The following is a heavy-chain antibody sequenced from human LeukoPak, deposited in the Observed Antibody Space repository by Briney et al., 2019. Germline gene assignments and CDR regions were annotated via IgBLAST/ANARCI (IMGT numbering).Heavy chain of an antibody. CDR3: ARDRVGATLDY. J-gene: IGHJ4*02. V-gene: IGHV1-2*02. Sequence: EASVKVSCKASGCTFTGYYIHWVRQAPGQGLEWMGWINPNSGGTNYAQKFQGRVTMTRDTSISTAYMELSRLRSDDTAVYYCARDRVGATLDYWGQGTLVTVSS. CDR2: INPNSGGT. CDR1: GCTFTGYY. D-gene: IGHD1-26*01.